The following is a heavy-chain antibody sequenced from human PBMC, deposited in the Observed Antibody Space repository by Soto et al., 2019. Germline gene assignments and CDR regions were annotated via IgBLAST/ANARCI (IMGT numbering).Heavy chain of an antibody. CDR1: GFTFNTYD. CDR2: ITTSSAYI. CDR3: VRSGSARLLRHSWFDT. J-gene: IGHJ5*02. V-gene: IGHV3-21*01. Sequence: EVQLVESGGGLVKPGGSLRLSCAASGFTFNTYDMNWVRQAPGKGLEWVSSITTSSAYIYYADSLKGRLTTSRDNAKNSRFLQMTRLRAEDTAVYYCVRSGSARLLRHSWFDTWGQGTRVTVSS. D-gene: IGHD2-21*01.